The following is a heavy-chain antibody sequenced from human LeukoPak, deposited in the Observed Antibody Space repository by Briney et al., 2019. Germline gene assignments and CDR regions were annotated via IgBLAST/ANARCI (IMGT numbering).Heavy chain of an antibody. J-gene: IGHJ3*02. Sequence: MTAETLSLTCTVSGGSISSSSYYWGWVRQPPGKGLEWIGSIYYSGSTYYNPSLKSRVTISVDTSKNQFSLKLSSVTAADTAVYYCAREMATLSRDAFDIWRQGQWSPSLQ. CDR1: GGSISSSSYY. D-gene: IGHD5-24*01. CDR2: IYYSGST. V-gene: IGHV4-39*07. CDR3: AREMATLSRDAFDI.